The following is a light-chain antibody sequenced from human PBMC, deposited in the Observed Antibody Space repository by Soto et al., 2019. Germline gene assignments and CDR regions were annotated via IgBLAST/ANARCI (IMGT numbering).Light chain of an antibody. J-gene: IGKJ1*01. CDR2: GAS. Sequence: EIVLTQSPGTLSLSPGERSTVSCRASQSVSSSYLAWYQQKPGQAPRLLIYGASSRATGIPDRFSGSVSGTDSTLTISRLEPEDFAVYYCQQYGGSPTFGQGTKEEIK. V-gene: IGKV3-20*01. CDR3: QQYGGSPT. CDR1: QSVSSSY.